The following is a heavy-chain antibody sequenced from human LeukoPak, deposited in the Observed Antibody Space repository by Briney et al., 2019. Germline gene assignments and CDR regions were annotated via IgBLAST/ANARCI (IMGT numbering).Heavy chain of an antibody. CDR3: AKHAQFGATLDY. Sequence: GGSLRLSCAASGFTFSSYGMHWVRQAPGKGLEWVAFIRYDGSNKYYADSVKGRFTISRDNSKNTLYLQMNSLRAEDSAVYYCAKHAQFGATLDYWGQGTLVTVSS. V-gene: IGHV3-30*02. CDR2: IRYDGSNK. J-gene: IGHJ4*02. D-gene: IGHD1-26*01. CDR1: GFTFSSYG.